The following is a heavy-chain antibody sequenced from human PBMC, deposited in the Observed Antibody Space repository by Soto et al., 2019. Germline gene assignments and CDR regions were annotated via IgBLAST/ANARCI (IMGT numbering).Heavy chain of an antibody. CDR2: LFFRGDT. J-gene: IGHJ4*02. Sequence: SETLSLICTVSGPALSNGCYLDTWVRQPPGKGLEWIANLFFRGDTYYHPSLRSRLTVSVDTSKNHFALRLDSMIAADRVKYVGASLQFPGNFDYWGRGSLVTVSS. V-gene: IGHV4-39*02. CDR3: ASLQFPGNFDY. CDR1: GPALSNGCYL. D-gene: IGHD6-13*01.